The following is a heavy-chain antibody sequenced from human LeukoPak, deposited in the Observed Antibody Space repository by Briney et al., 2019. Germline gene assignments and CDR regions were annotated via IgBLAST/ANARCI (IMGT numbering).Heavy chain of an antibody. CDR3: ARRRYSGSSQHFDY. J-gene: IGHJ4*02. D-gene: IGHD1-26*01. V-gene: IGHV3-7*01. Sequence: GGSLRLSCAASGFTFSSYWMSWVRQAPGRGLEWVANIKQDGSEKYYVDSVKGRFTISRDNAKNSLYLQMNSLRAEDTAVYYCARRRYSGSSQHFDYWGQGTLVTVSS. CDR2: IKQDGSEK. CDR1: GFTFSSYW.